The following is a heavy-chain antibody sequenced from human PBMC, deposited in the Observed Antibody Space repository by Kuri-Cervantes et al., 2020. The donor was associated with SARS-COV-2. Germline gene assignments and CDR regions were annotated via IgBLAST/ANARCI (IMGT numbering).Heavy chain of an antibody. J-gene: IGHJ2*01. Sequence: SVKVSCKASGGTFSSYAISWVRQASGQGLEWMGGIIPIFGTANYAQKFQGRVTITADESTSTAYMELSSLRSEDTAVYYCARPNYGGNSNGFSNWYFDLWGRGTLVTVSS. CDR2: IIPIFGTA. CDR3: ARPNYGGNSNGFSNWYFDL. D-gene: IGHD4-23*01. CDR1: GGTFSSYA. V-gene: IGHV1-69*13.